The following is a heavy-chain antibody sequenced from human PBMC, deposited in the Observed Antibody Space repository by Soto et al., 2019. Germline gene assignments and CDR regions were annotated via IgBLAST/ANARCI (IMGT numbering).Heavy chain of an antibody. V-gene: IGHV1-3*01. CDR2: INAGNGNT. J-gene: IGHJ4*02. D-gene: IGHD2-21*02. CDR3: ARSIVVVTALDY. Sequence: GASVKVSCKASGYTFTSYAMYWVRQAPGQRLEWMGWINAGNGNTKYSQKFQGRVTITRDTSASTAYMELSSLRSEDTTVYYCARSIVVVTALDYWGQGTLVTVSS. CDR1: GYTFTSYA.